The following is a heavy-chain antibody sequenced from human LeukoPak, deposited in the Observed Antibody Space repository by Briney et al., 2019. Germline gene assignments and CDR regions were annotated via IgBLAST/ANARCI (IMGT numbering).Heavy chain of an antibody. CDR1: GYTFTSYY. Sequence: ASVKVSCKASGYTFTSYYMHWVRQAPGQGLEWMGWISAYNGNTNYAQKLQGRVTMTTDTSTSTAYMELRSLRSDDTAVYYCARGYYHILTGYYGHYYYYGMDVWGQGTTVTVSS. V-gene: IGHV1-18*04. D-gene: IGHD3-9*01. CDR3: ARGYYHILTGYYGHYYYYGMDV. CDR2: ISAYNGNT. J-gene: IGHJ6*02.